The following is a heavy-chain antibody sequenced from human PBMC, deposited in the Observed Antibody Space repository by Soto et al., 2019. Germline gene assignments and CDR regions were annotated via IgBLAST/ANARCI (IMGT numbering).Heavy chain of an antibody. CDR2: ISDRGGST. CDR3: ARLPYSYVSLYFFDF. CDR1: GFTFSNYA. Sequence: QSGGSLRLSCAASGFTFSNYAVSWVRQSPGRGLEWVASISDRGGSTKYADSVNGRFTISRDNSRNTLFLQMDTLRAEDTAVYYCARLPYSYVSLYFFDFWGQGTLVTVSS. J-gene: IGHJ4*02. V-gene: IGHV3-23*01. D-gene: IGHD5-18*01.